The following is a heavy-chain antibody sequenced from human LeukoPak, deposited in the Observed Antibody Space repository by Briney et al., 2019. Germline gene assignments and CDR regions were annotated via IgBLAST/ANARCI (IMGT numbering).Heavy chain of an antibody. D-gene: IGHD4-17*01. CDR2: VSSSASNT. CDR3: AKGFHTYGQLSFDA. CDR1: GFTFSNFA. J-gene: IGHJ4*01. Sequence: AGGSLRLSCAASGFTFSNFAMSWVRQAPGKGLEWVSTVSSSASNTYYADSVTGRFTVSTDNTRNTLYLQLNSLRADDTAVYYCAKGFHTYGQLSFDAWGHGNLVTVSS. V-gene: IGHV3-23*01.